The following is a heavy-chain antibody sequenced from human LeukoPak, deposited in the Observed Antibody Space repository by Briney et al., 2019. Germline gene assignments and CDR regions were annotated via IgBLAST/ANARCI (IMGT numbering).Heavy chain of an antibody. Sequence: GSLRLSCTASGFXFGDYAMGWVRQAPGKGLEWVGFIRGKAYGGTTQYAASVKGRFTISRDDSKNIAYLQINSLKNEDTALYYCTRDLTTFEYAFDLWGQGTMVTVSS. V-gene: IGHV3-49*04. CDR3: TRDLTTFEYAFDL. D-gene: IGHD2/OR15-2a*01. CDR1: GFXFGDYA. J-gene: IGHJ3*01. CDR2: IRGKAYGGTT.